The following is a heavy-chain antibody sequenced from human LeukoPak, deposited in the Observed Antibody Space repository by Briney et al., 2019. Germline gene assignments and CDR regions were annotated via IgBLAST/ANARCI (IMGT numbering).Heavy chain of an antibody. V-gene: IGHV4-34*01. CDR1: GGSFTDYF. D-gene: IGHD2/OR15-2a*01. J-gene: IGHJ3*02. CDR2: IDDGGNT. CDR3: ARSSRITWGEWGDALDI. Sequence: PSETLSLTCSVYGGSFTDYFWSWVRQSPGKGLEWIGEIDDGGNTNYNPSLISRVIVSMEKSKKQFSLVMRSVTAADTAVYYCARSSRITWGEWGDALDIWGKETTVIVSS.